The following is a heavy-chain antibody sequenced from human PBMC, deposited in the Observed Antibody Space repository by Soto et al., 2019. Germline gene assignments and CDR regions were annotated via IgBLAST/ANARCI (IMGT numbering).Heavy chain of an antibody. CDR3: ARHLRRYYMDV. CDR1: GGSISSYY. CDR2: IYYSGST. V-gene: IGHV4-59*08. J-gene: IGHJ6*03. Sequence: PSETLSLTCTVSGGSISSYYWSWIRQPPGKGLEWIGYIYYSGSTNYNPSLKSRVTISVDTSKNQFSLKLSSVTAADTAVYYCARHLRRYYMDVWGKGTTVTVSS.